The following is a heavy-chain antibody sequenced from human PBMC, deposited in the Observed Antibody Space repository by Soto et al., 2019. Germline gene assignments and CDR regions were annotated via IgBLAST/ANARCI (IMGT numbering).Heavy chain of an antibody. CDR2: ISAYNGNT. Sequence: GGSVKVSCKASGYTFTRYGISWVRQAPGQGFEWMGWISAYNGNTNYAQKLQGRVTMTTDTSTSTAYMELRSLRSDDTAVYYCAREENYDILTGQKVIDYWGQGTLVTVSS. D-gene: IGHD3-9*01. CDR1: GYTFTRYG. J-gene: IGHJ4*02. V-gene: IGHV1-18*01. CDR3: AREENYDILTGQKVIDY.